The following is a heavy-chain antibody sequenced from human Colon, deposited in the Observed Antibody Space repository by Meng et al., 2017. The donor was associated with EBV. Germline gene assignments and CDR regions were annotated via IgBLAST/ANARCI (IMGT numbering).Heavy chain of an antibody. D-gene: IGHD4-17*01. V-gene: IGHV4-39*01. CDR3: ARHVYGDSYGF. CDR2: VRYSGTA. Sequence: PEPGPGLVKPSEPQPLPCTVSGGSLDISDYFWDWVRQPPGKGLEWIGSVRYSGTAYYNPSLTSRVTISVDTSKNQSSLNLSSLTAADTAVYYCARHVYGDSYGFWGQGTLVTVSS. J-gene: IGHJ4*02. CDR1: GGSLDISDYF.